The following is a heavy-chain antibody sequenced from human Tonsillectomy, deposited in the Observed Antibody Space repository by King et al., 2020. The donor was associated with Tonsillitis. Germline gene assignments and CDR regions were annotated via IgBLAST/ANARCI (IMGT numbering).Heavy chain of an antibody. CDR3: ARYGGGVFDP. CDR1: GVSVSSYDYY. J-gene: IGHJ5*02. V-gene: IGHV4-31*11. D-gene: IGHD4-23*01. Sequence: LQLQESGPGLVKPSQALSLTCVVSGVSVSSYDYYWTCIRQHPGKGLVWFADINLNANTYNPSTIYNPSLKSRLPISIYTSRNHFSLTLNSVTAADTAVSFCARYGGGVFDPWGQGTLVAVSS. CDR2: INLNANT.